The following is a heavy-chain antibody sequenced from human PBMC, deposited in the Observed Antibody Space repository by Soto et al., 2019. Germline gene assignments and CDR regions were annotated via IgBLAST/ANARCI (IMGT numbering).Heavy chain of an antibody. CDR2: ISGSGGGT. CDR1: GVTFSSYA. Sequence: GGSLRLSCVASGVTFSSYAMNWVRQAPGKGLEWVSAISGSGGGTYYADSVKGRFTISRDNSKNTLYLQMNSLRAEDTAVYYCAKDWAADTYYYYYYYMDVWGKGTTVTVSS. D-gene: IGHD6-13*01. J-gene: IGHJ6*03. CDR3: AKDWAADTYYYYYYYMDV. V-gene: IGHV3-23*01.